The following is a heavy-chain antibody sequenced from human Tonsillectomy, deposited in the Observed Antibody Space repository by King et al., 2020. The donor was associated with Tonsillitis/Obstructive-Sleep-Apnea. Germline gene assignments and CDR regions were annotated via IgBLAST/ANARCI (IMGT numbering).Heavy chain of an antibody. D-gene: IGHD2-2*01. Sequence: VQLVESGGGLVQPGGFLRLSCAASGFTFSSYWMHWCRQNPGKGLVWVSLISSDGSSTTYAGSVKGRFTISRDNAKNTLYMQMNSLRAEDTAIYYCARDWGTLGYCSSSSCHEAWFDPWGQGTLVTVSS. CDR2: ISSDGSST. CDR1: GFTFSSYW. CDR3: ARDWGTLGYCSSSSCHEAWFDP. V-gene: IGHV3-74*01. J-gene: IGHJ5*02.